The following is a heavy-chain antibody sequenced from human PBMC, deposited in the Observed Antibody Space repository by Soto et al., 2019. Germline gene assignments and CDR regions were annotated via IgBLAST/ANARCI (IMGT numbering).Heavy chain of an antibody. D-gene: IGHD3-10*01. CDR2: ISAYNGNT. CDR3: ASSSYGSGTPYYYGMDV. CDR1: GYTFTNYG. J-gene: IGHJ6*02. Sequence: QVQLVQSGAEVKKPGASVKVSCKASGYTFTNYGITWVRQAPGQGLEWMGWISAYNGNTKYAQKLQGRVTMTTDTSTTTAYMELRSLRSDDTAVYYCASSSYGSGTPYYYGMDVWGQGTTVTVSS. V-gene: IGHV1-18*01.